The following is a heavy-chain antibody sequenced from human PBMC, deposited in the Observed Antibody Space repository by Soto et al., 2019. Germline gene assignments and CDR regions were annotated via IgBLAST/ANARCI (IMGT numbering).Heavy chain of an antibody. J-gene: IGHJ5*02. D-gene: IGHD3-3*01. CDR1: GGSISSYY. V-gene: IGHV4-59*01. CDR2: IYYSGST. Sequence: KPSETLSLTCTVSGGSISSYYWSWIRQPPGKGLEWIGYIYYSGSTNYNPSLKSRVTISVDTSKNQFSLKLSSVTAADTAVYYCARSTSDRITIFGRVWFDPWGQGTLVTVSS. CDR3: ARSTSDRITIFGRVWFDP.